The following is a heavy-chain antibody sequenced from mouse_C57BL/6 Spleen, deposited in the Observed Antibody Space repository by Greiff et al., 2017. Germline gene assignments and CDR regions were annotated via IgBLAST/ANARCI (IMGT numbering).Heavy chain of an antibody. CDR1: GYTFTSYW. CDR3: ARDYYGSQNYFDY. Sequence: QVQLQQPGAELVKPGASVRLSCKASGYTFTSYWMHWVKQRPGRGLEWIGRIDPSSGGTKYNEKFKSKATLTVDKPSSTAYMQLSSLTSEDSAVYYCARDYYGSQNYFDYWGQGTTLTVSS. J-gene: IGHJ2*01. V-gene: IGHV1-72*01. CDR2: IDPSSGGT. D-gene: IGHD1-1*01.